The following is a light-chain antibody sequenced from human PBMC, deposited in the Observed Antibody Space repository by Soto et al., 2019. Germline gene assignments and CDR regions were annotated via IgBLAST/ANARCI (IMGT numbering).Light chain of an antibody. Sequence: QSALTQPPSVSGAPGQRVTISCTGSSSNIGAGYDVHWYQQLPGTAPKLLIYGNSNRPSGVPDRFSGSKSGTSASLAITGLQAEDEADYYCQSYDSSLSGSYVFGTGIKLTVL. V-gene: IGLV1-40*01. CDR3: QSYDSSLSGSYV. CDR2: GNS. CDR1: SSNIGAGYD. J-gene: IGLJ1*01.